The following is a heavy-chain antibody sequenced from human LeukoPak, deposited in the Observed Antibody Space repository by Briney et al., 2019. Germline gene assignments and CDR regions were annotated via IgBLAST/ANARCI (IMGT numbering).Heavy chain of an antibody. Sequence: SETLSLTCTVSGGSISSYYWSWIRQPPGKGLEWIGYIYYSGSTNYNPSLKSRVTISVDTSKNQFSLKLSSVTAADTAVYYCAKKSFRSGYSYGTSFDYWGQGTLVTVSS. V-gene: IGHV4-59*01. J-gene: IGHJ4*02. CDR3: AKKSFRSGYSYGTSFDY. D-gene: IGHD5-18*01. CDR1: GGSISSYY. CDR2: IYYSGST.